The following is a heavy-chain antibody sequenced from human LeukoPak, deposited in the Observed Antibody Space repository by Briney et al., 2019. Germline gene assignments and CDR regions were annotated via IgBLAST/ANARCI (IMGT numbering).Heavy chain of an antibody. V-gene: IGHV1-18*01. D-gene: IGHD3-10*01. CDR1: GYTFTSYG. CDR2: ISAYYGNT. CDR3: ARRGPMGSAWGFDY. J-gene: IGHJ4*02. Sequence: ASVKVSCTASGYTFTSYGISWVRQAPGQGLEWMGWISAYYGNTNYAQNIQGRVTMTTDTSTSTAYMELRRLRSDDTAVYYCARRGPMGSAWGFDYWGQGTLVTVSS.